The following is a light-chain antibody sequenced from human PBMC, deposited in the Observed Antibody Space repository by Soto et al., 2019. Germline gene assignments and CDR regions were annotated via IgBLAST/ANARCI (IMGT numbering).Light chain of an antibody. CDR1: QSVSSNY. J-gene: IGKJ1*01. V-gene: IGKV3-20*01. CDR2: DAS. Sequence: EIVLTQSPGTLSLSPGERATLSCRASQSVSSNYLAWYQQKPGQAPRLLMYDASSRATGIPDRFSGSGSGTDFTLTISRLEPEDFAVYYCQQYSSSRTSGQGTKVDIK. CDR3: QQYSSSRT.